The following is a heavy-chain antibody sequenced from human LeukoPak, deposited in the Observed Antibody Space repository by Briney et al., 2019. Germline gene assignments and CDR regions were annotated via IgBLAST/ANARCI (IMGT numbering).Heavy chain of an antibody. CDR1: GGSISSSY. CDR2: IYHSEST. CDR3: ARQAGGTSGPFDY. J-gene: IGHJ4*02. Sequence: SETLSLTCTVSGGSISSSYCGWIRQPPGKGLEWIGYIYHSESTNYNPSLKSRVTISVDTSKNQFSLKLSSVTAADTAVYYCARQAGGTSGPFDYWGQGTLATVSS. D-gene: IGHD4-23*01. V-gene: IGHV4-59*08.